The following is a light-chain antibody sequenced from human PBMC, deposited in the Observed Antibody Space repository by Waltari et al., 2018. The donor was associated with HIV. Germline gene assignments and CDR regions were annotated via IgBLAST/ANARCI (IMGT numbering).Light chain of an antibody. J-gene: IGKJ2*01. CDR2: AAS. CDR1: QTIRNY. CDR3: QQSYDVPYT. Sequence: DIQMTQSPSSLSASVGERVTITCRASQTIRNYLNWYQQRPGIAPKLLIYAASSLQSGVASRFSGSVSGTDFTLTISSLQPEDSAIYDCQQSYDVPYTFGQGTNLEIK. V-gene: IGKV1-39*01.